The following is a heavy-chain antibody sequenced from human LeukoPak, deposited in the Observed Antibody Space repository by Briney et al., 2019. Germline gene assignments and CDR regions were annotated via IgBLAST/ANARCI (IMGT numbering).Heavy chain of an antibody. CDR2: IKNEHYGGTA. D-gene: IGHD3-16*01. Sequence: GGSLRLSCVGSGFSFISVWLNWVRQTPGKGLEWVGRIKNEHYGGTADYNEAIKGRFTISRDDSKNTLYLQMNSLRAEDTAVYYCAGRGTKFDYWGQGTLVTVSS. CDR3: AGRGTKFDY. V-gene: IGHV3-15*07. J-gene: IGHJ4*02. CDR1: GFSFISVW.